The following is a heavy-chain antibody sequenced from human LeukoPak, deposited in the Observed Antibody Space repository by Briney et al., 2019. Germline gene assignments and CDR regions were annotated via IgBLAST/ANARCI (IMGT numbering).Heavy chain of an antibody. CDR1: GFTFSSYA. Sequence: GGSLRLSCAASGFTFSSYAMSWVRQAPGKGLEWVSAISGSGGSTYYADSVKGRFTISRDNSKNTVHLQMNSLRAEDTAIYYCAKDMKVRGIMSIDYWGQGTLVTVSS. J-gene: IGHJ4*02. V-gene: IGHV3-23*01. CDR2: ISGSGGST. CDR3: AKDMKVRGIMSIDY. D-gene: IGHD3-10*01.